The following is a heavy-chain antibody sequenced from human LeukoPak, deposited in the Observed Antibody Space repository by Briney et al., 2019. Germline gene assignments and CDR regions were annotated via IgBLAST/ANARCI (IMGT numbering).Heavy chain of an antibody. CDR1: GDFINSTNYY. CDR3: ARLRGYTSSRTHNYYYYYYMDV. Sequence: SETLSLTCTVSGDFINSTNYYWGWIRQPPGKGLEWLANIYYSGSTYYNPALKSRVTISVDTSKNQFSLNLSSVTAADTAVAYCARLRGYTSSRTHNYYYYYYMDVWGKGTTVTVSS. V-gene: IGHV4-39*01. J-gene: IGHJ6*03. CDR2: IYYSGST. D-gene: IGHD6-13*01.